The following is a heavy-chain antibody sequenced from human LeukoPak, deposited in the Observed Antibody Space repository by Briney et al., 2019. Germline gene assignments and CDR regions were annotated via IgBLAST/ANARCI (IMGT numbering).Heavy chain of an antibody. Sequence: PSETLSLTCAVYGGSLSGYYWTWIRQPPGKGLEWVGEIHHSGNTNYNPSLKSRVTISVDTSKNQCSLKLSSVTAADTAVYYCARAAAKYYYGMDVWGKGTTVTVSS. CDR3: ARAAAKYYYGMDV. V-gene: IGHV4-34*01. CDR1: GGSLSGYY. J-gene: IGHJ6*04. D-gene: IGHD6-13*01. CDR2: IHHSGNT.